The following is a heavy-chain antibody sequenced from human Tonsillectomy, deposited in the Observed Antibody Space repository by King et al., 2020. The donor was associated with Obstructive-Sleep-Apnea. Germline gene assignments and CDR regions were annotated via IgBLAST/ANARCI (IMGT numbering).Heavy chain of an antibody. D-gene: IGHD3-10*01. V-gene: IGHV3-23*04. CDR3: AKDSSMVRGIVNWYFDL. Sequence: VQLVESGGGLAQPGGSLRLSCAASEFTFSSYAMTWVRQAPGKGLEWVSGISVSGGSTNYADPEKGRFTISRDNYKNTLYLQMNSLRAEDTAVYYWAKDSSMVRGIVNWYFDLWGRGTLVTVSS. J-gene: IGHJ2*01. CDR1: EFTFSSYA. CDR2: ISVSGGST.